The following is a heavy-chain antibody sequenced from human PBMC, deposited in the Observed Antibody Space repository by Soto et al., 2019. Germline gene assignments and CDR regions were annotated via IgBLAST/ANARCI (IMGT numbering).Heavy chain of an antibody. V-gene: IGHV4-34*01. CDR3: ARGDPPPQYWYFDL. CDR2: INHSGST. Sequence: SETLSLTCAVYGGSFSGYYWSWIRQPPGKGLEWIGEINHSGSTNYNPSLKSRVTISVDTSKNQFSLKLSSVTAADTAVYYCARGDPPPQYWYFDLWGRGTLVTVSS. CDR1: GGSFSGYY. J-gene: IGHJ2*01.